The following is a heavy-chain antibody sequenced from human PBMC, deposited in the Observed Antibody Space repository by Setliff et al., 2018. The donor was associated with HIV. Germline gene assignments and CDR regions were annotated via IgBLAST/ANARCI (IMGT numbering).Heavy chain of an antibody. D-gene: IGHD2-15*01. J-gene: IGHJ4*01. CDR3: AKDGISGGAYPPYYFDY. Sequence: GGSLRLSCAASGFTFSSCAMSWVRQAPGKGLEWVASITGSGDNTNYADPVKGRFTISRDNSKNTLYLQMNRLRVEDTAVYYCAKDGISGGAYPPYYFDYWGHGTLVTVSS. CDR1: GFTFSSCA. CDR2: ITGSGDNT. V-gene: IGHV3-23*01.